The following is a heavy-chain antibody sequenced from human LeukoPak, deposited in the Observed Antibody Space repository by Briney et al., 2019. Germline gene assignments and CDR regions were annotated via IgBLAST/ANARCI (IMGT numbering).Heavy chain of an antibody. Sequence: SGGSLRLSXAASGFTFSSAWMSWVRQAPGKGLEWVGRIKSKTDGGTTDYAAPVKGRFTISRDDSKNTLYLQMNSLKTEDTAVYYCCLRYFDWLLGWVDYWGQGTLVTVSS. D-gene: IGHD3-9*01. CDR2: IKSKTDGGTT. CDR1: GFTFSSAW. CDR3: CLRYFDWLLGWVDY. J-gene: IGHJ4*02. V-gene: IGHV3-15*01.